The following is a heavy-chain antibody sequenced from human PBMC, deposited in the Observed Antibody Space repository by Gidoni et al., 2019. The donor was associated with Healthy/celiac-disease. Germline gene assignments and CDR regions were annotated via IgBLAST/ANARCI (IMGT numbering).Heavy chain of an antibody. V-gene: IGHV4-39*07. Sequence: QLQLQESGPGLVKPSETLFLTCTVSGGSISSSSYYWGWIRQPPGKGLEWIGSIYYSGSTYYNPSLKSRVTISVDTSKNQFSLKLSSVTAADTAVYYCARAYYYGSGKVDPWGQGTLVTVSS. CDR2: IYYSGST. CDR1: GGSISSSSYY. CDR3: ARAYYYGSGKVDP. D-gene: IGHD3-10*01. J-gene: IGHJ5*02.